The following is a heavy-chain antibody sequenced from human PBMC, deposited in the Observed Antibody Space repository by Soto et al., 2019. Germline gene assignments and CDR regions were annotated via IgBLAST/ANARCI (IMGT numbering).Heavy chain of an antibody. J-gene: IGHJ3*01. D-gene: IGHD2-21*01. V-gene: IGHV3-53*01. CDR2: ISSGDRT. CDR3: ARDIGDKYGAFDL. CDR1: GFTVSNNY. Sequence: GGSLRLSCSASGFTVSNNYMGWVRQAPGKGLEWVSVISSGDRTYLADSVRGRFTISRDNSKNTLHLQMGSLRAEDTAVYYCARDIGDKYGAFDLWGQGTMVTVSS.